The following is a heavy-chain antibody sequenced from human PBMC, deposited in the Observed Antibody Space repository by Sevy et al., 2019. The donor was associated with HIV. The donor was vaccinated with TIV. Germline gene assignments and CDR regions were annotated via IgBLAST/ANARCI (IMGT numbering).Heavy chain of an antibody. CDR2: IYTSGRT. V-gene: IGHV4-61*02. Sequence: SQTLSLTCTVSGDSISSGNHWWSWIRQPAGKGLEWIGRIYTSGRTIYNPVLRSRVTTSVDTSTNQFFLNLNSVTAADTAVYYCARDGIRRDYYHGMDVWGQGTTVTVSS. J-gene: IGHJ6*02. CDR3: ARDGIRRDYYHGMDV. D-gene: IGHD1-26*01. CDR1: GDSISSGNHW.